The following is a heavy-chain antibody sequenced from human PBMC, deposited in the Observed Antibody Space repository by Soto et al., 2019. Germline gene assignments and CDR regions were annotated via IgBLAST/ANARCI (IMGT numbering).Heavy chain of an antibody. J-gene: IGHJ6*02. CDR3: ARDRLVPYGYGMDV. D-gene: IGHD2-2*01. Sequence: QMQLVDSGGGVVQPGRSLRLSCAASGFTFRSYGIHWVRQAPGKGLEWVALIWFDGSKKYYVASVKGRFAVSRDNSKNTLYLQMNSLRVEDTAVYYCARDRLVPYGYGMDVWGQGTTVTVSS. CDR2: IWFDGSKK. V-gene: IGHV3-33*01. CDR1: GFTFRSYG.